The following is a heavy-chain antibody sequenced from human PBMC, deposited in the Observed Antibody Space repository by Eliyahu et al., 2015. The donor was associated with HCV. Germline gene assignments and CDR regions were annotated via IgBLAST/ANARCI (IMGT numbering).Heavy chain of an antibody. D-gene: IGHD6-19*01. CDR1: XXSIXTYY. Sequence: QVQLQESGPGLVKPSETLSLTCTVSXXSIXTYYWSWIRAPPGKGPEGIGDXHYSGSTNXNPSLKSRVTISVDTSKNQFSLNLTSVTAADTAVYYCASGGGGIAVAGTGGWFDPWGQGTLVTVSS. V-gene: IGHV4-59*01. CDR2: XHYSGST. CDR3: ASGGGGIAVAGTGGWFDP. J-gene: IGHJ5*02.